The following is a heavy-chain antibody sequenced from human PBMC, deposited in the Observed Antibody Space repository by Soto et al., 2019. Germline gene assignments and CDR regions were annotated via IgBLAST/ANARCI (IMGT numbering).Heavy chain of an antibody. J-gene: IGHJ3*02. Sequence: EVQLLESGEGWLQPGGSLKLPVAASRSTFPNIALSGFGKAQGGRLEWVPTISGDSTYYPESVKGRFTISRENSENTLHLQVNSLRAEDTAVYYCAKVVFMGSLPYAFDIWGQGTLVTVSS. D-gene: IGHD3-10*01. V-gene: IGHV3-23*01. CDR1: RSTFPNIA. CDR3: AKVVFMGSLPYAFDI. CDR2: ISGDST.